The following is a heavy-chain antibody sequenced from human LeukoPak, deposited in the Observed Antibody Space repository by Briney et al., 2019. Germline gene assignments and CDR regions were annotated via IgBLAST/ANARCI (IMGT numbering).Heavy chain of an antibody. Sequence: PSETLSLTCTVSGGSISSYYWSWIRQPAGKGLEWIGRIYTSGSTNYNPSLKSRVTMSVDTSKNQFSLKLSSVTAADTAMYYCARSLYYDTSGPFDFWGQGALVSVSS. CDR3: ARSLYYDTSGPFDF. V-gene: IGHV4-4*07. CDR1: GGSISSYY. D-gene: IGHD3-22*01. J-gene: IGHJ4*02. CDR2: IYTSGST.